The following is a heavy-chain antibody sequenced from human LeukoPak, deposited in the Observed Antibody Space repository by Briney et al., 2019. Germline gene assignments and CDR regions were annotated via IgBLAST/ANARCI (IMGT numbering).Heavy chain of an antibody. Sequence: GGSLRLSCAASGFTFSSYAMSWVRQAPGKGLEWVSAISGSGGSTYYADSVKGRFTISRDNSKNTLYLQMNSLRAEDTAVYYCAKPKNYDSSGYYYDDAFDIWGQGTMVTVSS. V-gene: IGHV3-23*01. CDR1: GFTFSSYA. CDR3: AKPKNYDSSGYYYDDAFDI. CDR2: ISGSGGST. J-gene: IGHJ3*02. D-gene: IGHD3-22*01.